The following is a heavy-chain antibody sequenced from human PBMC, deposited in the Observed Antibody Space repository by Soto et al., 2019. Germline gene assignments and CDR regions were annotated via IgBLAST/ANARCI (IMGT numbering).Heavy chain of an antibody. CDR3: ARGRKGITIFGVATPPYYYYYGMDV. V-gene: IGHV4-34*01. Sequence: SETLSFTCAVYGGSFSGYYWSWIRQPPGKGLEWIGEINHSGSTNYNPSLKSRVTISVDTSKNQFSLKLSSVTAADTAVYYCARGRKGITIFGVATPPYYYYYGMDVWGQGTTVTVSS. D-gene: IGHD3-3*01. CDR2: INHSGST. J-gene: IGHJ6*02. CDR1: GGSFSGYY.